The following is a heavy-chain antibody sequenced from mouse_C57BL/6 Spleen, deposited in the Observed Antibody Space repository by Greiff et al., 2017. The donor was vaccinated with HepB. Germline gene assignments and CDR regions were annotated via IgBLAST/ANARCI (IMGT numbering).Heavy chain of an antibody. CDR1: GYTFTSYD. J-gene: IGHJ3*01. CDR3: ARDLDYYGSRKCAY. CDR2: IYPRDGST. V-gene: IGHV1-85*01. D-gene: IGHD1-1*01. Sequence: QVQLQQSGPELVKPGASVKLSCKASGYTFTSYDINWVKQRPGQGLEWIGWIYPRDGSTKYNEKFKGKATLTVDTSSSTAYMELHSLTSEDSAVYFCARDLDYYGSRKCAYWGQGTLVTVSA.